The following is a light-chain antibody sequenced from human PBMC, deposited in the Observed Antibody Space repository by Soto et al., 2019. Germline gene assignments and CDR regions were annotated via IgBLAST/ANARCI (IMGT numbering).Light chain of an antibody. CDR3: QKYDNWYT. Sequence: EIVMTQSPATMSVSPGERATLSCRASQSASSHLAWSQQKPGQAPRLLIYDASTRATGIPARFSGRGSGTEFTLTSRSLQADDFAFYVCQKYDNWYTFGQGTRLELK. V-gene: IGKV3-15*01. J-gene: IGKJ2*01. CDR1: QSASSH. CDR2: DAS.